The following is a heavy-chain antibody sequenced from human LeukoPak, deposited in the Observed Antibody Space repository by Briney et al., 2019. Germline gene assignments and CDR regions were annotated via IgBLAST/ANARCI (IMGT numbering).Heavy chain of an antibody. J-gene: IGHJ6*02. D-gene: IGHD4-17*01. Sequence: GGSLRLSCAASGFTLSGFSMNWVRQAPGKGLEWVSSISTSSTYVYYADSVKGRFTISRDNAKNSLYLQMNSLRAEDTAVYYRARYGDPSLDPYYYYGMDVWGQGTTVTVSS. CDR1: GFTLSGFS. V-gene: IGHV3-21*01. CDR3: ARYGDPSLDPYYYYGMDV. CDR2: ISTSSTYV.